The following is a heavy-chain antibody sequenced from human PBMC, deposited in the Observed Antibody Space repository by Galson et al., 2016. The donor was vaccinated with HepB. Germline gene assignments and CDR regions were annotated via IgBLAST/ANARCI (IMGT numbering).Heavy chain of an antibody. J-gene: IGHJ6*02. D-gene: IGHD1-14*01. CDR2: IGTAGDT. Sequence: SLRLSCAASGFTFSRYDMHWVRHVTGKGLEWVSAIGTAGDTYYPGSVKGRFTISRENAKNSLYLQMNSLIDEDTAVYYCARDGGGTGGYYYYAMDVWGRGTTVTVSS. CDR1: GFTFSRYD. CDR3: ARDGGGTGGYYYYAMDV. V-gene: IGHV3-13*01.